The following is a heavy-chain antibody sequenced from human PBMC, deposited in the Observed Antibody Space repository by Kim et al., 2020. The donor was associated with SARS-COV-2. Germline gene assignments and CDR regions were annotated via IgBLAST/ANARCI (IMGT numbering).Heavy chain of an antibody. CDR1: GFTFSSYA. D-gene: IGHD2-21*02. J-gene: IGHJ4*02. CDR3: AKRGFVVVTAIPYYFDY. CDR2: ISGSGGST. V-gene: IGHV3-23*01. Sequence: GGSLRLSCAASGFTFSSYAMSWVRQAPGKGLEWVSAISGSGGSTYYADSVKGRFTISRDNSKNTLYLQMNSLRAEDTAVYYCAKRGFVVVTAIPYYFDYWGQGTLVTVSS.